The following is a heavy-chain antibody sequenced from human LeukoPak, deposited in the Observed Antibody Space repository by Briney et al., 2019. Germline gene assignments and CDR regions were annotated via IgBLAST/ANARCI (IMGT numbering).Heavy chain of an antibody. CDR2: ISNNGGTT. J-gene: IGHJ4*02. CDR3: AKGQLAHDY. CDR1: GFTFSSYA. D-gene: IGHD6-6*01. Sequence: GGSLRLSCAASGFTFSSYAMSWVRQAPGKGLEWVSAISNNGGTTYYADSLKGRFTISRDNAKNTLFLQMNSLRAEDTAVYYCAKGQLAHDYWGQGTLVTVSS. V-gene: IGHV3-23*01.